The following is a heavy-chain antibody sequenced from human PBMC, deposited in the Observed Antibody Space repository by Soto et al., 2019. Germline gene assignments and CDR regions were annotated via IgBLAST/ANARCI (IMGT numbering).Heavy chain of an antibody. CDR3: AKDPRGYCNSISCYHDAFDI. Sequence: PGGSLRLSCAASGFTFSSYGMHWVRQAPGKGLEWVAVIWYDGSNKYYADSVKGRFTISRDNSKNTLYLQMNSLRAEDTAVYYCAKDPRGYCNSISCYHDAFDIWGQGTMVTVSS. D-gene: IGHD2-2*01. V-gene: IGHV3-33*06. CDR2: IWYDGSNK. CDR1: GFTFSSYG. J-gene: IGHJ3*02.